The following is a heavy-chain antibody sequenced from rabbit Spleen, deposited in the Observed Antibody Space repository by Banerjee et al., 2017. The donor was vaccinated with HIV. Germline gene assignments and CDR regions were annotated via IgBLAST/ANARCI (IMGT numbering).Heavy chain of an antibody. V-gene: IGHV1S40*01. J-gene: IGHJ4*01. Sequence: QSLEESGGDLVQPGGSLTLCCTASGFSFSSGYDMSWVRQAPGKGLEWIGFIHTGNGKNYYASWAKGRFTISKTSSTTVTLQMTSLTAADTATYFCARDLVAVIGWNFNLWGQGTLVTVS. CDR2: IHTGNGKN. CDR1: GFSFSSGYD. CDR3: ARDLVAVIGWNFNL. D-gene: IGHD1-1*01.